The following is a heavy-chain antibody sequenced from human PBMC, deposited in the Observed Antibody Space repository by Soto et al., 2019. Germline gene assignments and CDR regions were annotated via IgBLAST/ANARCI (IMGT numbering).Heavy chain of an antibody. CDR2: IYYSGST. D-gene: IGHD2-15*01. CDR1: GGSISSSSYY. J-gene: IGHJ5*02. Sequence: QLQLQESGPGLVKPSETLSLTCTVSGGSISSSSYYWGWIRQSPGKGLEWIGSIYYSGSTYYNPSLKSRVTISVDTSKNQFSLKLSSVTAADTAVYYCARLRGGYCSGGSCYPPQYNWFDPWGQGTLVTVSS. V-gene: IGHV4-39*01. CDR3: ARLRGGYCSGGSCYPPQYNWFDP.